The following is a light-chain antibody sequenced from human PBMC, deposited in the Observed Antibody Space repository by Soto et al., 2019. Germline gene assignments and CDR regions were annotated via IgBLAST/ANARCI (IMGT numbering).Light chain of an antibody. CDR2: GNR. CDR1: SSNIGAGYD. Sequence: QSVLTQPPSASGAPGQRVTISCTGNSSNIGAGYDVHWYQHLPGTAPKLVIYGNRKRPSGVPERFSGSKSGTSASLAITGLQAEDEGDYYCQAYDHSLSARVFGGGTKLTVL. CDR3: QAYDHSLSARV. V-gene: IGLV1-40*01. J-gene: IGLJ3*02.